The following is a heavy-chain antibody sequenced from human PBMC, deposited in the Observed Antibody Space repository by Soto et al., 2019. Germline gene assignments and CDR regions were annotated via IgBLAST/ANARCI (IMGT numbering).Heavy chain of an antibody. CDR3: ARHGESGGRWPTSPFDY. V-gene: IGHV5-51*01. CDR2: IYPGDSDT. Sequence: PGESLKISCKGSGYSFTSYWIGWVRQMPGKGLEWMGIIYPGDSDTIYSPSFQGQVTISADKSISTAYLQWSSLKASDTAMYYCARHGESGGRWPTSPFDYWGQGTLVTVSS. J-gene: IGHJ4*02. D-gene: IGHD2-15*01. CDR1: GYSFTSYW.